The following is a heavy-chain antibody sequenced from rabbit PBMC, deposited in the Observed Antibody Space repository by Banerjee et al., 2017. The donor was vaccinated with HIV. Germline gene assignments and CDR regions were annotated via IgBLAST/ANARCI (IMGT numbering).Heavy chain of an antibody. D-gene: IGHD1-1*01. J-gene: IGHJ4*01. V-gene: IGHV1S40*01. CDR1: GFDLSSYYY. CDR3: ARVASSSGNYYFNL. CDR2: IYAVSSGST. Sequence: QSLEESGGDLVKPGASLTLTCTASGFDLSSYYYMCWVRQAPGKGLEWIACIYAVSSGSTYYASWAKGRFTLSKTSSTTVTLQMTSLTAADTTTYFCARVASSSGNYYFNLWGPGTLVTVS.